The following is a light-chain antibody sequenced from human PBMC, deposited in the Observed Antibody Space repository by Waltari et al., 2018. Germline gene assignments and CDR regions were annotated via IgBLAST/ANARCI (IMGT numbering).Light chain of an antibody. CDR3: QQYNEWPPYT. CDR2: GES. Sequence: EIVMTQSPATLSVSPGERATLSCRASQSVSSDLAWYQQKPGQAPRLLIYGESTRATGIPARFSGSGSATEFTLTISSLQSEDFAIYYCQQYNEWPPYTFGQGTKLEIK. CDR1: QSVSSD. V-gene: IGKV3-15*01. J-gene: IGKJ2*01.